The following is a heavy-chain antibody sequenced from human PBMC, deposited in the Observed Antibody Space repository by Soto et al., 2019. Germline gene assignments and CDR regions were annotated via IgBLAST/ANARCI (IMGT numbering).Heavy chain of an antibody. J-gene: IGHJ4*02. CDR1: GYTFSDYY. V-gene: IGHV3-11*01. Sequence: QVQLVESGGDLVKRGGSLRLSCAASGYTFSDYYMSCIRQAPGKGLEWISYIDTSSTKIYYADSVKGRFTISRDNAKNALYLEMNSLRDEDTAVDYCASHYDMWSGYLSPVDYWGQGTPVTVSS. CDR2: IDTSSTKI. D-gene: IGHD3-3*01. CDR3: ASHYDMWSGYLSPVDY.